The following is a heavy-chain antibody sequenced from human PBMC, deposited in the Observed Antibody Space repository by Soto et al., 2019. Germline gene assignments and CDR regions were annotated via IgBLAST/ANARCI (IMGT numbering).Heavy chain of an antibody. Sequence: PVGSLRLSCASSVFTFSSYAMSCVRHSPGKGLEWVSAISGSGGSTYYADSVKGRFTISRDNSKNTLYLQMNSLRAEDTAVYYCAKKTRYCTNGVCSTGFEYWGQGTLVSVSS. J-gene: IGHJ4*02. V-gene: IGHV3-23*01. D-gene: IGHD2-8*01. CDR3: AKKTRYCTNGVCSTGFEY. CDR2: ISGSGGST. CDR1: VFTFSSYA.